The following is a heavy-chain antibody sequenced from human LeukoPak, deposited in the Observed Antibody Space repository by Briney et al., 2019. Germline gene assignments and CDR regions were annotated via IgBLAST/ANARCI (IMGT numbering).Heavy chain of an antibody. J-gene: IGHJ4*02. V-gene: IGHV4-31*03. CDR2: IYYSGST. CDR3: AREAVAGSGVFDY. D-gene: IGHD6-19*01. CDR1: GGSISNGGYY. Sequence: PSETLSLTCTVSGGSISNGGYYWLWIRHHPGKGLECIGYIYYSGSTYYNPSLKSRVTMSVDTSKNQFSLKLSSVTAADTAVYYCAREAVAGSGVFDYWGQGTLVTVSS.